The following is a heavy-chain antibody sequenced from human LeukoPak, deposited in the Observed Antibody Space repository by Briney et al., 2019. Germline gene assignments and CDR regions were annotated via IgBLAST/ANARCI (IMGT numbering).Heavy chain of an antibody. CDR3: AKGKINHDGAFDI. CDR1: GFKFEAYP. J-gene: IGHJ3*02. V-gene: IGHV3-23*01. CDR2: ISDSGGST. D-gene: IGHD3-16*01. Sequence: GGSLRLSCAASGFKFEAYPMRWVRQAPGGGLEWVSSISDSGGSTHYAESVWGRFSLSRDNFEKTLHLQMNRLRAEDTAVYYCAKGKINHDGAFDIWGQGKRVIVAS.